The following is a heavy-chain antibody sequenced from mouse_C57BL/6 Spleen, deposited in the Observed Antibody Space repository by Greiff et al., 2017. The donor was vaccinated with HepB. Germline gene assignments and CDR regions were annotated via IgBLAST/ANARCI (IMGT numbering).Heavy chain of an antibody. V-gene: IGHV5-17*01. J-gene: IGHJ4*01. Sequence: EVQLVESGGGLVKPGGSLKLSCAASGFTFSDYGMHWVRQAPEKGLEWVAYISSGSSTIYYADTVKGRFTISRDNAKNTLFLQMTSLSSEDTAMYYCARQGTTGAMDYWGQGTSVTVSS. CDR1: GFTFSDYG. CDR3: ARQGTTGAMDY. D-gene: IGHD1-1*01. CDR2: ISSGSSTI.